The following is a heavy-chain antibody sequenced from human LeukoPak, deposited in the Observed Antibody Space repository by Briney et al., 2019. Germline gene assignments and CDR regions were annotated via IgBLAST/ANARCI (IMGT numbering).Heavy chain of an antibody. J-gene: IGHJ6*02. V-gene: IGHV5-51*01. D-gene: IGHD2-21*01. CDR1: GYSFTNFW. Sequence: GESLKISCKGFGYSFTNFWIVWVRQMPGKGLEWMGIIYPGGSDTRYSPSFQGQVTISADKSISTAFLQWSGLKASDTAMYYCARAFYSHYGMDVWGQGTTVTVSS. CDR3: ARAFYSHYGMDV. CDR2: IYPGGSDT.